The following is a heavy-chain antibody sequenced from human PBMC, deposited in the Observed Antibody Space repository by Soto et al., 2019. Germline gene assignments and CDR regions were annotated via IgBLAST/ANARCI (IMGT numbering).Heavy chain of an antibody. J-gene: IGHJ5*02. CDR3: ARHLGDYYGSGSYSFWFDP. CDR2: IFHTGST. CDR1: GGSISSSSYY. D-gene: IGHD3-10*01. V-gene: IGHV4-39*01. Sequence: SETLSLTCTVSGGSISSSSYYWGWIRQPPGKGLEWIGSIFHTGSTYYNPSLKSRVTISVDTSKDQFSLNLSSVTAADTAVYYCARHLGDYYGSGSYSFWFDPWGPGTLVTVS.